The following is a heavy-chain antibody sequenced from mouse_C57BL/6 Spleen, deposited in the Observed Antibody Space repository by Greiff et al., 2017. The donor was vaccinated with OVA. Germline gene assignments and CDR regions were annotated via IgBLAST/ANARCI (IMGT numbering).Heavy chain of an antibody. CDR2: IHPNSGST. CDR3: ARGTAQATADY. J-gene: IGHJ2*01. D-gene: IGHD3-2*02. CDR1: GYTFTSYW. V-gene: IGHV1-64*01. Sequence: VKLKQPGAELVKPGASVKLSCKASGYTFTSYWMHWVKQRPGQGLEWIGMIHPNSGSTNYNEKFKSKATLTVDKSSSTAYMQLSSLTSEDSAVYYCARGTAQATADYWGQGTTLTVSS.